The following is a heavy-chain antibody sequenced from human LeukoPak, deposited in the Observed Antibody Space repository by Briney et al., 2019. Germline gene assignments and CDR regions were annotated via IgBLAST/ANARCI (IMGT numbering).Heavy chain of an antibody. V-gene: IGHV1-18*01. D-gene: IGHD3-9*01. CDR3: ARQSMTGNERGDDAFDI. J-gene: IGHJ3*02. CDR1: GYTFTSHG. CDR2: ISAHNGNT. Sequence: ASVKVSCKASGYTFTSHGITWVRQAPGQGLEWMGWISAHNGNTNYAQKFQGRVAMTTDTSTSTAYMELRSLRSDDTAVYYCARQSMTGNERGDDAFDIWGQGTMVTVSS.